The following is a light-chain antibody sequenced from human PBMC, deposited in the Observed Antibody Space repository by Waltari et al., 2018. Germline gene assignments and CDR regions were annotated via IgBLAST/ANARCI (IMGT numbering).Light chain of an antibody. CDR3: QSRDSSGSFPMV. CDR1: PLTSQY. CDR2: KDS. V-gene: IGLV3-25*03. J-gene: IGLJ3*02. Sequence: SYELTQPPSVSVSPGQTASITCSGDPLTSQYSYWYQQKPGQAPFLVIYKDSGRPSGVPERFSGSNSGTTATLTISGVQAEDEADYYCQSRDSSGSFPMVFGGGTKVTVL.